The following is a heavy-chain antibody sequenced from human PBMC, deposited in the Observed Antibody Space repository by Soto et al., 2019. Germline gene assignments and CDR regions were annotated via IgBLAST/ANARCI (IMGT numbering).Heavy chain of an antibody. CDR2: ITPFNGNT. J-gene: IGHJ3*02. V-gene: IGHV1-45*02. Sequence: GASVKVSCKASGYTFTSYYMHWVRQAPGQGLEWMGIITPFNGNTNYAQKFQDRVTITRDRSMSTAYMELSSLRSEDTAMYYCASTRRKWLSDAFDIWGQGTMVTVSS. CDR3: ASTRRKWLSDAFDI. CDR1: GYTFTSYY. D-gene: IGHD5-12*01.